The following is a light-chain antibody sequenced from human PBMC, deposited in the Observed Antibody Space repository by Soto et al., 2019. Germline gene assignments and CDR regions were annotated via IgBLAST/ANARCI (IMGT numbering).Light chain of an antibody. CDR3: QQYHNSPRT. V-gene: IGKV3-20*01. CDR2: DTS. CDR1: QSVGGSS. Sequence: ETLLTQSPGTLSLSPGERATLSCRASQSVGGSSLAWYQQRPGQAPRLLIYDTSNRATGIPDRFSGSGSGTDFTLTISRLEPEDFAVYYCQQYHNSPRTFDQGTKVDIK. J-gene: IGKJ1*01.